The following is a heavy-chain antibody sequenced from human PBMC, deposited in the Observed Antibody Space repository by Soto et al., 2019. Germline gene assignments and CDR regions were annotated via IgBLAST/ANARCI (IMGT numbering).Heavy chain of an antibody. CDR3: ARGRLWSQLPTW. CDR1: GGSFSGYY. Sequence: PSETLSLTYAVYGGSFSGYYWSWIRQPPGKGLEWIGEINHSGSTNYNPSLKSRVTISVDTSKNQFSLKLSSVTAADTAVYYCARGRLWSQLPTWWGQGTLVTVSS. D-gene: IGHD3-10*01. J-gene: IGHJ4*02. V-gene: IGHV4-34*01. CDR2: INHSGST.